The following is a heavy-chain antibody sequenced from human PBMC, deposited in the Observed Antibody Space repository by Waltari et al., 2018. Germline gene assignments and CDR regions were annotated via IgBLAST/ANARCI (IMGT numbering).Heavy chain of an antibody. CDR1: GFTFSPVG. CDR3: AKALYSSGWYEGVDY. D-gene: IGHD6-19*01. J-gene: IGHJ4*02. V-gene: IGHV3-30*02. Sequence: QVQLVASGGGVVQPGRSLRLYGAASGFTFSPVGMHWVRQAPGKGLEWVAFIRYDGSNKYYGDSVKGRFTISRDNSKNTLYLQMNSLRAEDTAVYYCAKALYSSGWYEGVDYWGQGTLVTVSS. CDR2: IRYDGSNK.